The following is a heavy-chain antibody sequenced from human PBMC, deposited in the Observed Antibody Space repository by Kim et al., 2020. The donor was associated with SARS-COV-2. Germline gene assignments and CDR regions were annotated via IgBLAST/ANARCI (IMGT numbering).Heavy chain of an antibody. D-gene: IGHD1-1*01. Sequence: ETLSLTCTVSGASITSYYWSWIRQAPGKGLECIGYISYTGSPNYNPSLKSRVTMSVVTSTTQFSLNLSSVTAADTAIYYCARSRGIRDAYNYLQYFFD. V-gene: IGHV4-59*01. J-gene: IGHJ4*01. CDR2: ISYTGSP. CDR3: ARSRGIRDAYNYLQYFFD. CDR1: GASITSYY.